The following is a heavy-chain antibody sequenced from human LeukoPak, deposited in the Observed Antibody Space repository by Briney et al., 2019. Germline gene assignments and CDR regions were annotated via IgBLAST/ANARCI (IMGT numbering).Heavy chain of an antibody. D-gene: IGHD3-10*01. CDR2: INSDGTTT. J-gene: IGHJ4*02. Sequence: GGSLRLSCAASGLTLSNYWMHWVRQAPGKGLVWVSRINSDGTTTTYADSVRGRFTISRDNAKNTLYLQMNSLRAEDTAVYYCARVHSGTTADYWGQGTLVTVSS. V-gene: IGHV3-74*01. CDR3: ARVHSGTTADY. CDR1: GLTLSNYW.